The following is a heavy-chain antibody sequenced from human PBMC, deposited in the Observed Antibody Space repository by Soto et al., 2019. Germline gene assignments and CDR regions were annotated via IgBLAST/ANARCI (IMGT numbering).Heavy chain of an antibody. CDR3: AKLQYRVAVAAYFIDY. CDR1: GFTFSSYG. V-gene: IGHV3-30*18. Sequence: GGSLRLSCAASGFTFSSYGMHWVRQAPGKGLEWVAVISYDGSNKYYADSVKGRFTISRDNSKNTLYLQMNSLRAEDTAVYYCAKLQYRVAVAAYFIDYWGQGTLVTVSS. D-gene: IGHD6-19*01. CDR2: ISYDGSNK. J-gene: IGHJ4*02.